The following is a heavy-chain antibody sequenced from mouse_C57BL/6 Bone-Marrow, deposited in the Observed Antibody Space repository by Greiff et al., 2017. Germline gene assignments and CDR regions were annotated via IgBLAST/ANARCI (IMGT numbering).Heavy chain of an antibody. CDR2: IYPGSGST. CDR1: GYTFTSYW. J-gene: IGHJ4*01. D-gene: IGHD2-2*01. Sequence: QVQLQQPGAELVKPGASVKMSCKASGYTFTSYWITWVKQRPGQGLEWIGDIYPGSGSTNYNEKFKSKATLTVDTSSSTAYMQLSSLTSEDSAVYYCAREGGLLWLRRGYAMDYWGQGTSVTVSS. CDR3: AREGGLLWLRRGYAMDY. V-gene: IGHV1-55*01.